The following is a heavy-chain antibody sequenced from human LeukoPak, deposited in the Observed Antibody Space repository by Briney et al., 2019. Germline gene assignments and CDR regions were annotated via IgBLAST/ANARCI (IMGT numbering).Heavy chain of an antibody. CDR2: VYYSGST. CDR1: GGSINSSSHY. J-gene: IGHJ4*02. CDR3: ARQKITTSDY. Sequence: PSETLSLTCTVSGGSINSSSHYWGWIRQSPRKGLEWIGSVYYSGSTYYNPSLKSRVTISVDTSKNQFSLKLSSVTAADTAVYYCARQKITTSDYWGQGTLVIVPS. D-gene: IGHD3-22*01. V-gene: IGHV4-39*01.